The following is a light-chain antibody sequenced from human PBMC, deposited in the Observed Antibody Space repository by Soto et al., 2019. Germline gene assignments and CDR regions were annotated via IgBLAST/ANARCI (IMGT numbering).Light chain of an antibody. V-gene: IGLV1-47*01. CDR3: AAWDDSLSGLV. J-gene: IGLJ2*01. CDR1: ISNIGSNY. CDR2: RNN. Sequence: QSVLTQPPSASGTPGQRVTISCSGIISNIGSNYVYWYQQLPGTAPKLLIYRNNQRPSGVPDRFSGSKSGTSASLAISGLRSEDEADYYCAAWDDSLSGLVFGGGTKLTVL.